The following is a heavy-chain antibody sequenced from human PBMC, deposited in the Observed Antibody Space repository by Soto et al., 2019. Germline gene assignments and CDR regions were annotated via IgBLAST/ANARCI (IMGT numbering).Heavy chain of an antibody. V-gene: IGHV1-69*13. CDR3: ARDRSGSGQHYCMDV. CDR2: ITPNLGSP. D-gene: IGHD6-25*01. Sequence: SVKVSCKASGGSIRSYAFSWVRQAPGQGLEWRGGITPNLGSPYHAQKYQGRLTISADESASTVYMELTSLRSEDTAMYYCARDRSGSGQHYCMDVWGQVTTFTVS. J-gene: IGHJ6*02. CDR1: GGSIRSYA.